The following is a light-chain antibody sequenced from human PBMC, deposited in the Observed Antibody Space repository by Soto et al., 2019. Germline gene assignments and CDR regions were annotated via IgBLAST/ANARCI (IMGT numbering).Light chain of an antibody. V-gene: IGKV3-20*01. Sequence: EIVLTQSPGTLALSPGERATLSCRASQSVSSNYLTWYQQKRGQAPRLLIHGASSRATGIPDRFSGSGSGTDFTLTISRLEPEDFAVYYCQQYGSTPFTFGPGTKVGIK. J-gene: IGKJ3*01. CDR2: GAS. CDR3: QQYGSTPFT. CDR1: QSVSSNY.